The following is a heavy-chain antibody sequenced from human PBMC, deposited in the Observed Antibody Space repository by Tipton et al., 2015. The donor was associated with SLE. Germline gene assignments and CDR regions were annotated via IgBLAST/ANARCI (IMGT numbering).Heavy chain of an antibody. D-gene: IGHD6-13*01. CDR2: IYYSGST. Sequence: TLSLTCTVSGGSVSSGSYYWSWIRQPPGKGLEWIGYIYYSGSTNYNPSLKSRVTISVDTSKNQFSLKLSSVTAADTAVYYCAREGEVAAAGTGEWFDPWGQGTLVTVSS. CDR1: GGSVSSGSYY. J-gene: IGHJ5*02. CDR3: AREGEVAAAGTGEWFDP. V-gene: IGHV4-61*01.